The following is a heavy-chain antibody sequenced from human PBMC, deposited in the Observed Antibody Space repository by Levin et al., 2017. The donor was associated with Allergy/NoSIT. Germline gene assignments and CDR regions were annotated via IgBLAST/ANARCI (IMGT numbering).Heavy chain of an antibody. D-gene: IGHD2-15*01. CDR3: ARERRCSGGSCYSFFDY. Sequence: SETLSLTCAVSGGSISSSNWWSWVRQPPGKGLEWIGEIYHSGSTNYNPSLKSRVTISVDKSKNQFSLKLSSVTAADTAVYYCARERRCSGGSCYSFFDYWGQGTLVTVSS. CDR2: IYHSGST. CDR1: GGSISSSNW. J-gene: IGHJ4*02. V-gene: IGHV4-4*02.